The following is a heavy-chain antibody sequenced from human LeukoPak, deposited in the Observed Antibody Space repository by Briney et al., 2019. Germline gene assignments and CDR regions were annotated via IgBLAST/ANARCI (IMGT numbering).Heavy chain of an antibody. J-gene: IGHJ4*02. CDR1: GFSFNNHR. D-gene: IGHD2-21*02. Sequence: GGSLRLSCAASGFSFNNHRMNWVRQAPGKGLEWVSSISSGTSYIYYAESVKGRFTISRDNAKNSLYLQMSSLRAEDTAVYYCAKDTAYDYFNNWGQGTLVTVSS. V-gene: IGHV3-21*01. CDR2: ISSGTSYI. CDR3: AKDTAYDYFNN.